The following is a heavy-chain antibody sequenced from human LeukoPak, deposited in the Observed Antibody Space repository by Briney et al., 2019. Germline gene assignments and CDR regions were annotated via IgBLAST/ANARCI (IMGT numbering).Heavy chain of an antibody. CDR3: TRAYWYRFDY. CDR1: GFIFSDHY. J-gene: IGHJ4*02. Sequence: GGSLRLSCAASGFIFSDHYTFWVRQAPGKGLEWVGHVGNKDDSYTTDYAASVKGRFTISRDDSKNSVDLQMNSLKIEDTAMYYCTRAYWYRFDYWGQGTLVTVSS. D-gene: IGHD2-8*02. CDR2: VGNKDDSYTT. V-gene: IGHV3-72*01.